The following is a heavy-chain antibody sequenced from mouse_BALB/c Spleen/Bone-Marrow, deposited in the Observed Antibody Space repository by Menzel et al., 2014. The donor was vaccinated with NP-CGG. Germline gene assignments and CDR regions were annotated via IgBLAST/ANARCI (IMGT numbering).Heavy chain of an antibody. CDR3: ARRTLAMDY. J-gene: IGHJ4*01. CDR1: DYTFTTYW. V-gene: IGHV1-52*01. CDR2: IDPSTSET. Sequence: VQLQQSGPDLVRPGSSVKMSCKASDYTFTTYWMHWVKQRPGQGLEWIGMIDPSTSETRLNQKFKDKATLIVDKSSNTAYMLLSSLTSEDSAVYYCARRTLAMDYWGQGTSVTVSS.